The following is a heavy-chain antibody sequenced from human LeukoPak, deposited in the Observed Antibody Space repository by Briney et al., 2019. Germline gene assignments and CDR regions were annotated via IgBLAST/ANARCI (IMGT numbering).Heavy chain of an antibody. J-gene: IGHJ4*02. CDR2: INSDGSST. V-gene: IGHV3-74*01. Sequence: PGGSLRFSCAASGFTFSNYWMHWVRQAPGKGLVWVSRINSDGSSTSYADSVKGRFTISRDNAKNTLSLQMNSLRAEDTAVYYCARDYDFWSGFFDYWGQGTLVTVSS. D-gene: IGHD3-3*01. CDR3: ARDYDFWSGFFDY. CDR1: GFTFSNYW.